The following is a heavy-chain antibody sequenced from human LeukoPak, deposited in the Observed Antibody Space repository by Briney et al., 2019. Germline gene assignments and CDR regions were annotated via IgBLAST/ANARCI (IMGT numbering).Heavy chain of an antibody. J-gene: IGHJ5*02. CDR3: ATDWALGDWFDP. V-gene: IGHV1-24*01. CDR2: FDPEDGET. D-gene: IGHD3-16*01. Sequence: EASVKVSCKVSDYTPTELSMHGWRQAPEKELEWMGGFDPEDGETIYAQKFQGSVTMTEDTSTDTAYMELSSLRSEDTAVYYCATDWALGDWFDPWGQGTLVTVSS. CDR1: DYTPTELS.